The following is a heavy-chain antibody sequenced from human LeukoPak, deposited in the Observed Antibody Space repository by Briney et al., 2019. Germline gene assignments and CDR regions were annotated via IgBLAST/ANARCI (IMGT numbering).Heavy chain of an antibody. CDR2: ISAYNGNT. D-gene: IGHD2-2*01. V-gene: IGHV1-18*04. Sequence: GASVKVSCKASGYTFTSYGISWVRQAPGPGLEWMGWISAYNGNTNYAQKLQGRVTMTTDTSTSTAYMELRSLRSDDTAVYYCARDKAQYQLLFMEYNWFDPWGQGTLVTVSS. CDR3: ARDKAQYQLLFMEYNWFDP. J-gene: IGHJ5*02. CDR1: GYTFTSYG.